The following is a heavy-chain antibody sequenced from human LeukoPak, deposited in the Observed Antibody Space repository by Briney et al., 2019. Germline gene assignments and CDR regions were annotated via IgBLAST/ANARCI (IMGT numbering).Heavy chain of an antibody. V-gene: IGHV3-23*01. CDR2: ISGSGGST. CDR1: GFTFSSYA. J-gene: IGHJ4*02. CDR3: AKAVRGSYYQYYFDY. D-gene: IGHD1-26*01. Sequence: GGSLRLSCEASGFTFSSYAMNWVRQAPGKGLEWVSGISGSGGSTYYADSVKGRFTISRDNSKNTLYLRMNSLRAEDTAVYYCAKAVRGSYYQYYFDYWGQGTLVTVSS.